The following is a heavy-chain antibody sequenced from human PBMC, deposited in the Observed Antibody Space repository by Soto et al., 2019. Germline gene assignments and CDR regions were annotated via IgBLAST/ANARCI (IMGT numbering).Heavy chain of an antibody. Sequence: GXSVKVSCKASGYTFTSYAMHWVRQAPGQRLEWMGWINAGNGNTKYSQKFQGRVTITRDTSASTAYMELSSLRSEDTAVYYCARDKLPLYFDYWGQGTLVTVSS. V-gene: IGHV1-3*01. J-gene: IGHJ4*02. CDR1: GYTFTSYA. CDR3: ARDKLPLYFDY. CDR2: INAGNGNT.